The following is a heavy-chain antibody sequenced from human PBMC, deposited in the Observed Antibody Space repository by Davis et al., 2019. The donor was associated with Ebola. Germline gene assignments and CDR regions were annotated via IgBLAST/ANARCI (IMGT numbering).Heavy chain of an antibody. CDR3: ATQQIWFGEVE. Sequence: GESLKISCAASGFTFNNYAMTWVRQAPGKGLDWVSGIFGDRTFYADSVKGRFTISRDNSKNTLYLQMNSLRAEDTAVYYCATQQIWFGEVEWGQGTLVTVSS. J-gene: IGHJ4*02. CDR2: IFGDRT. D-gene: IGHD3-10*01. V-gene: IGHV3-23*01. CDR1: GFTFNNYA.